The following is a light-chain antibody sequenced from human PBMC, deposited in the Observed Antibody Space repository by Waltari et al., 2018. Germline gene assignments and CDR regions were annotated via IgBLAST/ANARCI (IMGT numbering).Light chain of an antibody. CDR2: WAS. CDR3: QQYYSVPWT. CDR1: PNILYSSNSKNY. Sequence: DIVMNKSPDSLAASLGEKATINCKSTPNILYSSNSKNYLGWYQQKRGQPRKWLIYWASHRESGVPDRFSGSGSQRDFTITIGSLQAGDVAVYYCQQYYSVPWTFGQGTKVEIK. J-gene: IGKJ1*01. V-gene: IGKV4-1*01.